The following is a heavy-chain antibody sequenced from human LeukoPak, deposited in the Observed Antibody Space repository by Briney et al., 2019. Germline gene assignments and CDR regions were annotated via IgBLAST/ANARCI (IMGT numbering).Heavy chain of an antibody. CDR1: GFTFDRYW. CDR3: AREVVKY. D-gene: IGHD2-15*01. J-gene: IGHJ4*02. V-gene: IGHV3-74*01. Sequence: GGSLRLSCAASGFTFDRYWIHWVRQAPGKGLVWVARINSDGSSTSYADSVKGRFTISRDNAKNSLYLQMNSLRAEDTAVYYCAREVVKYWGQGTPVTVSS. CDR2: INSDGSST.